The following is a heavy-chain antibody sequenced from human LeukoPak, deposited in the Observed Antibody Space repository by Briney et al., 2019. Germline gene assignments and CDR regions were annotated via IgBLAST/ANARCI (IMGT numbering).Heavy chain of an antibody. CDR2: INHSGST. D-gene: IGHD3-10*01. Sequence: SETLSLTCAVYGGSFSGYYRSWIRQPPGKGLEWIGEINHSGSTNYNPSLKSRVTISVDTSKNQFSLKLSSVTAADTAVYYCARSKPGYYYGSGSYYHWGQGTLVTVSS. CDR3: ARSKPGYYYGSGSYYH. CDR1: GGSFSGYY. J-gene: IGHJ5*02. V-gene: IGHV4-34*01.